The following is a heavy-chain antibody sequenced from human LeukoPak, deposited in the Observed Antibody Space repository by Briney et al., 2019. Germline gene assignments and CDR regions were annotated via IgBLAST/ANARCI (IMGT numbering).Heavy chain of an antibody. J-gene: IGHJ4*02. D-gene: IGHD4-17*01. CDR2: ISSNGGST. CDR1: GFTFSSYG. CDR3: AKGRGTTVTSAANY. V-gene: IGHV3-23*01. Sequence: GGSLRLSCAASGFTFSSYGMHWVRQAPGKGLEWVSTISSNGGSTYYADSVKDRFTISRDNSKNTLSLQMNSLRAEDTAVYYCAKGRGTTVTSAANYWGQGTLVTVSS.